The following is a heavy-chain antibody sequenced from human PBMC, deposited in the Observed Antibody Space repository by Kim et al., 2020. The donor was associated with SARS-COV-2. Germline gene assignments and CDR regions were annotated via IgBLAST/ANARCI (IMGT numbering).Heavy chain of an antibody. CDR2: R. Sequence: RDYADSVKGRFTISRDNAKKTLFLQMNSLRAEDTALYYWAKADYPAAFDIWGQGTLVTVSS. J-gene: IGHJ3*02. V-gene: IGHV3-23*05. D-gene: IGHD5-12*01. CDR3: AKADYPAAFDI.